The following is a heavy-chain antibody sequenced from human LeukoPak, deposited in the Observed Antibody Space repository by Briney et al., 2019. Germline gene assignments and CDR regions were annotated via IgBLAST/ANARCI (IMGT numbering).Heavy chain of an antibody. V-gene: IGHV3-66*01. J-gene: IGHJ3*02. CDR2: IYNSGTT. CDR3: AKSLTGDAFDI. D-gene: IGHD7-27*01. CDR1: GFTVSSNY. Sequence: PGGSLSLSCAISGFTVSSNYMTWVRQAPGKGLEWVSIIYNSGTTNYADSVRGRFTISRDNAENTLYLQMNSLRAEDTAVYYCAKSLTGDAFDIWGQGTMVTVSS.